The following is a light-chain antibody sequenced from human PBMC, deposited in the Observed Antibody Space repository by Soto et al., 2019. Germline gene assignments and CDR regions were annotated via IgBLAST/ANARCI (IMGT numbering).Light chain of an antibody. J-gene: IGKJ2*01. Sequence: DIQMTQSPSTLSASVGDKVTITCRASQTISFWLAWYQQKPGNAPKLLIYDASSLESGGPSRFRGSGSGTEFTLTISSLQPDDFATYYCQQYNSSPYTFGQGTKLEIK. V-gene: IGKV1-5*01. CDR1: QTISFW. CDR2: DAS. CDR3: QQYNSSPYT.